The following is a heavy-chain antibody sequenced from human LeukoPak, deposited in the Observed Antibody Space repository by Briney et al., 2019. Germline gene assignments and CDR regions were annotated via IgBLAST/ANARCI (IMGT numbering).Heavy chain of an antibody. Sequence: GASVKVSCKASGYTFTSYYMHWVRQAPGQGLEWMGMINPSGGSTSYAQKFQGRVAMTRDTSTSTVYMELSSLRSEDAAVYYCARVGKRYWFDPWGQGTLVTVYS. D-gene: IGHD4-23*01. CDR2: INPSGGST. V-gene: IGHV1-46*03. J-gene: IGHJ5*02. CDR1: GYTFTSYY. CDR3: ARVGKRYWFDP.